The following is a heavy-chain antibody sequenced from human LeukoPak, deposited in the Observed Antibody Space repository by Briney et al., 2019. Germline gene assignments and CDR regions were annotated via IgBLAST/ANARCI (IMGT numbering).Heavy chain of an antibody. J-gene: IGHJ4*02. CDR3: ARDSLGTDYGDYGDY. CDR1: GFTFDDYA. Sequence: GGSLRLSCAASGFTFDDYAMHWVRQAPGKGLEWVSCISWNSGSIGYADSVKGRFTISRDNAKNSLYLQMNSLRAEDTAVYYCARDSLGTDYGDYGDYWGQGTLVTVSS. D-gene: IGHD3-16*01. CDR2: ISWNSGSI. V-gene: IGHV3-9*01.